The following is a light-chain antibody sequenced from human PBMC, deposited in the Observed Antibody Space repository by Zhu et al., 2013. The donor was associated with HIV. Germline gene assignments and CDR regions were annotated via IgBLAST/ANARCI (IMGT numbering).Light chain of an antibody. V-gene: IGKV1-5*01. CDR2: DAS. CDR1: QSISSW. CDR3: QQRSHWPPWT. J-gene: IGKJ1*01. Sequence: DIQMTQSPSTLSASVGDRVTITCRASQSISSWLAWYQQKPGKAPKLLIYDASSRAPGIPERFSGSGSGADFSLTINSLESEDFAVYYCQQRSHWPPWTFGQGTKVEIK.